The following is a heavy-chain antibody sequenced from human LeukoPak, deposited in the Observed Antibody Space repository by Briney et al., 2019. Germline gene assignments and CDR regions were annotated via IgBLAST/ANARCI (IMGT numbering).Heavy chain of an antibody. D-gene: IGHD1-26*01. CDR3: ARRGRGATLSVDY. V-gene: IGHV4-38-2*02. CDR1: GYSISSGYY. Sequence: SETLSLTCTVSGYSISSGYYWGWIRQPPGKGLEWIGSFYHSGSTYYNPSLKSRVTISVDTSKNHFSLKLRSVTAADTAVYYCARRGRGATLSVDYWGQGTLVTVSS. J-gene: IGHJ4*02. CDR2: FYHSGST.